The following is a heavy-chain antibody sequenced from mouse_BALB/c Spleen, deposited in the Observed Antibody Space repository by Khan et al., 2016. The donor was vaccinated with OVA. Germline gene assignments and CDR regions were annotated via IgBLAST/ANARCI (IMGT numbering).Heavy chain of an antibody. CDR2: VNPNNGGT. Sequence: VQLQQSGPDLVKPGASMKISCKASGYSFTGYYIHWVKQSHGKSLEWIGRVNPNNGGTSYNQKFKGKAILTVDKSSNTAYMELHSLTSEDSAVYSCAIYHGYFDVWGAGTTVTVSS. J-gene: IGHJ1*01. V-gene: IGHV1-26*01. D-gene: IGHD1-1*01. CDR3: AIYHGYFDV. CDR1: GYSFTGYY.